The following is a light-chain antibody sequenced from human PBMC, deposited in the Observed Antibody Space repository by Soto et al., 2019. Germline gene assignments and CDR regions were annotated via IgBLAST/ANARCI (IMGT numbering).Light chain of an antibody. CDR2: GAS. CDR3: QQYGSSRWT. Sequence: MLTQSPGTLSLSQGERATLSCRAIQSVSSSYLAWYQQKPGQAPRLLIYGASSRATGIPDRFSGSGSGTDFTLTISRLEPEDFAVYYCQQYGSSRWTFGQGTIVDIK. CDR1: QSVSSSY. V-gene: IGKV3-20*01. J-gene: IGKJ1*01.